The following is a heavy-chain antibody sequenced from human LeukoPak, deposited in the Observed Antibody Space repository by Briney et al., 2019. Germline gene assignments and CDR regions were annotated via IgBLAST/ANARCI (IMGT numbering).Heavy chain of an antibody. J-gene: IGHJ5*02. CDR2: IIPIFGTA. V-gene: IGHV1-69*05. CDR3: ARDSSGWYFKWFDP. CDR1: GGTFISYA. D-gene: IGHD6-19*01. Sequence: GSSVKVSCKASGGTFISYAISWVRQAPGQGLEWMGGIIPIFGTANYAQKFQGRVTITTDESTSTAYMELSSLRSEDTAVYYCARDSSGWYFKWFDPWGQGTLVTVSS.